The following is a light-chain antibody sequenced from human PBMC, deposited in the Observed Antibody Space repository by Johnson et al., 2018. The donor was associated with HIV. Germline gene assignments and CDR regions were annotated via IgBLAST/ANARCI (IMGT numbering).Light chain of an antibody. CDR2: DNN. Sequence: VLTQPPSVSAAPGQKVTISCSGSSSNIGTNYVSWYQQLPGTAHKLLIYDNNKRPSGLPDRFYGSKSGPSANLRITRLHTGDEADHYCGTWDSSLCAYVFGTGTKVTVL. CDR3: GTWDSSLCAYV. V-gene: IGLV1-51*01. J-gene: IGLJ1*01. CDR1: SSNIGTNY.